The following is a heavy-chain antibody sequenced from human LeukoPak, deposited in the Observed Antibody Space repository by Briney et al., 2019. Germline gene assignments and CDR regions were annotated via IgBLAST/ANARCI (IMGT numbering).Heavy chain of an antibody. D-gene: IGHD3-22*01. CDR2: IYPGDSDI. Sequence: GESLKISCKTSGYTFTDYWIGWVRQMPGKGLEWMGIIYPGDSDIRYSPSFEGQVTISADKSISTAYLQWSSLKASDTAMYYCARRGSSGYYYIFDYWGQGTLVTVSS. CDR1: GYTFTDYW. J-gene: IGHJ4*02. V-gene: IGHV5-51*01. CDR3: ARRGSSGYYYIFDY.